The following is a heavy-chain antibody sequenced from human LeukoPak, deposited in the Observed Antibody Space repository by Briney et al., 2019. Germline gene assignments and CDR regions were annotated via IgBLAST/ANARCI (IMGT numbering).Heavy chain of an antibody. Sequence: GGSLRLSCVVSGFTFSTSAMSWVRQAPGKGLEWVASISGSGDSTNYGDSVKGRFTISRDNFKRTVHLEMSNLRADDTAMYYCVRRAAVRGMDFWGLGTTVIVSS. CDR2: ISGSGDST. D-gene: IGHD1-14*01. V-gene: IGHV3-23*01. J-gene: IGHJ6*02. CDR3: VRRAAVRGMDF. CDR1: GFTFSTSA.